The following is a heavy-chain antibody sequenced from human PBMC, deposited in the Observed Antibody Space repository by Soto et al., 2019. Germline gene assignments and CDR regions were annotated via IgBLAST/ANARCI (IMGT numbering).Heavy chain of an antibody. V-gene: IGHV1-3*01. J-gene: IGHJ4*02. D-gene: IGHD2-2*01. CDR3: ARTWSVRVPAAISDY. CDR2: IKAGNGNT. Sequence: QVQLVQAGAEVKTPGASVKVSCKASGYTFTSYAMHWVRQAPGQRLEWMGWIKAGNGNTKYSQKFQGRVTITRDTSASTAYMELSSLRSEVTAVDYCARTWSVRVPAAISDYWVQGTLVTVSS. CDR1: GYTFTSYA.